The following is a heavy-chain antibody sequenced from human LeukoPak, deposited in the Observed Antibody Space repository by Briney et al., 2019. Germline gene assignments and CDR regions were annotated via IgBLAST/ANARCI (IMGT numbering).Heavy chain of an antibody. V-gene: IGHV3-7*01. Sequence: GGSLRLSCAVSGITLSNYGMSWVRQAPGKGLEWVANIKQDGSEKYYVDSVKGRFTISRDNAKNSLYLQMNSLRAEDTAVYYCARGDYDSSGYPYYFDYWGQGTLVTVSS. CDR3: ARGDYDSSGYPYYFDY. CDR1: GITLSNYG. CDR2: IKQDGSEK. J-gene: IGHJ4*02. D-gene: IGHD3-22*01.